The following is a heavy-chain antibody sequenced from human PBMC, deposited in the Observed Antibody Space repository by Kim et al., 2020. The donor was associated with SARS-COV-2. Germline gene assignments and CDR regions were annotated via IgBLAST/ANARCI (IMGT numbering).Heavy chain of an antibody. CDR1: GFTFSSYG. Sequence: GGSLRLSCAASGFTFSSYGMHWVRQTPGKGLDWVAVIGKDGSEKYHADSVKGRFTISRDNSKNMVYLQMNSLRAEDTAMFYCARDESSGGYNEIDYWGRGTLVTVSS. V-gene: IGHV3-30*04. D-gene: IGHD2-15*01. J-gene: IGHJ4*02. CDR2: IGKDGSEK. CDR3: ARDESSGGYNEIDY.